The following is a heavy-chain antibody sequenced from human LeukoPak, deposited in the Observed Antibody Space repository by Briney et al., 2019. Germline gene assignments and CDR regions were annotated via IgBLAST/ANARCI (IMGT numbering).Heavy chain of an antibody. V-gene: IGHV1-69-2*01. CDR3: AIDLKTQTILGDGRFDT. Sequence: ASVTVSFTSSAYIFTDHYFHWLRQAPGRGLQWMGLVDPADGETKVAPRFQGRVTIIADTSFDTAYMELSSLRSEDTAMYFCAIDLKTQTILGDGRFDTWGQGTLITVSS. J-gene: IGHJ5*02. D-gene: IGHD3-16*01. CDR2: VDPADGET. CDR1: AYIFTDHY.